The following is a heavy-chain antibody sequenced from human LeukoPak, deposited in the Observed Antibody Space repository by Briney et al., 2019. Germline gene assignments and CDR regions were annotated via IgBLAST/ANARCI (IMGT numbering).Heavy chain of an antibody. Sequence: ASVKVSCKASGYTFTSYDINWVRQATGQGLEWMGWINPNSGGTNYAQKFQGRVTMTRDTSISTAYMELSRLRSDDTAVYYCARGKVGDAFDIWGQGTMVTVSS. CDR2: INPNSGGT. CDR1: GYTFTSYD. J-gene: IGHJ3*02. CDR3: ARGKVGDAFDI. D-gene: IGHD3-3*01. V-gene: IGHV1-2*02.